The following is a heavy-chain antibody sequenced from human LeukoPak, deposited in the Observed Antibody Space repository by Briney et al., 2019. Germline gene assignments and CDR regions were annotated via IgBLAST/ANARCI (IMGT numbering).Heavy chain of an antibody. J-gene: IGHJ6*03. CDR3: ARLGFCSGGSCPYYLYYMDV. CDR1: GSSISSYY. CDR2: IYDSGST. D-gene: IGHD2-15*01. Sequence: PSETLSLTCTVSGSSISSYYWSWIRQPPGKGLEWIAYIYDSGSTNSNPSLKSRVTISAETSKNEFSLKLSSVTAADTAVYYCARLGFCSGGSCPYYLYYMDVWGKGTTVTVSS. V-gene: IGHV4-59*08.